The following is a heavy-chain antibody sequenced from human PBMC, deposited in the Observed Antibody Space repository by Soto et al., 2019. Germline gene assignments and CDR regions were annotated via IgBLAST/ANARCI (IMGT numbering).Heavy chain of an antibody. Sequence: QVHLQESGPGLVRPSQTVSLTCTVSGASISSGDYYYSWIRQSPGKGLERLGYVSSLGISYYNPSLESRLNISGDTSKNQFFLKLTSVTAADTAVYYCATYSGDTGWQFDFWGQGTLVTVSS. CDR1: GASISSGDYY. V-gene: IGHV4-30-4*01. J-gene: IGHJ4*02. CDR2: VSSLGIS. D-gene: IGHD2-21*02. CDR3: ATYSGDTGWQFDF.